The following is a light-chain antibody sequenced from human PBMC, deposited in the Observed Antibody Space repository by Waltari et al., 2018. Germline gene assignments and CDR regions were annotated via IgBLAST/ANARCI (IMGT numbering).Light chain of an antibody. V-gene: IGLV2-11*01. CDR3: CSYAGIWV. Sequence: QSALTQPRSVSGSPGQSVTISCTGTAIDVGDFNSVSWYQQHPGKAPKLVIFYVTKPPSGVPDRFSGSKSGTSASLTVSGLQAEDEADYYCCSYAGIWVFGGGTKLTVL. CDR1: AIDVGDFNS. J-gene: IGLJ3*02. CDR2: YVT.